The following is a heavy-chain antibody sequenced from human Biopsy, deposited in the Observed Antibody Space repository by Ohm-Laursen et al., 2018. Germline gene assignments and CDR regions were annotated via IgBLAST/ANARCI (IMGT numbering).Heavy chain of an antibody. CDR1: GGTFSNYG. D-gene: IGHD3-9*01. Sequence: SVKVSCKVPGGTFSNYGVNWVRQAPGQGLEWLGGNIPILGTGNYAQKFQDRVTVAADTSTSTATMELRSLRSDDTAVYYCATKLTGYFHHWGQGTLVNISS. V-gene: IGHV1-69*06. CDR3: ATKLTGYFHH. J-gene: IGHJ1*01. CDR2: NIPILGTG.